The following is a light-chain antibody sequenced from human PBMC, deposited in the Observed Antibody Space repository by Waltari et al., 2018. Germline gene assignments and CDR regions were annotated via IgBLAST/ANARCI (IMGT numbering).Light chain of an antibody. CDR1: QGISRY. J-gene: IGKJ2*01. V-gene: IGKV1-12*01. CDR3: QQTDFFPYT. CDR2: AAS. Sequence: DIRMTKSPSSVSVSAGDRVTITCRASQGISRYLAWYQQKPGKDPKLLIYAASSLQSGVPSRFSGSGSGTDFTLTINRLQPEDIATYYCQQTDFFPYTFGQGTKLEIK.